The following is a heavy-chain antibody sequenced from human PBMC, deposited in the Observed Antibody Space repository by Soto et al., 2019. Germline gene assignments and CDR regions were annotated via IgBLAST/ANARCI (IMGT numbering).Heavy chain of an antibody. J-gene: IGHJ5*02. Sequence: QVQLQESGPGLVKPSQTLSLTCTVSGGSISSGGYYWSWIRQHPGKGLEWIGYIYYSGSTYYNPYIKSRVTISVDTSTNQFSLKLSSVTAADTAVYYCARSLYYYDSSGYANWFDPWGQGTLVTVSS. CDR2: IYYSGST. CDR3: ARSLYYYDSSGYANWFDP. V-gene: IGHV4-31*03. CDR1: GGSISSGGYY. D-gene: IGHD3-22*01.